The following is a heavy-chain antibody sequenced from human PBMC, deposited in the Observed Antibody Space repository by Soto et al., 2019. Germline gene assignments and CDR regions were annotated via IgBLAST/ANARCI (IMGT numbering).Heavy chain of an antibody. Sequence: SETLSLTCTVSGDSISSANNYWSWIRQPPGEGLEWIGFISYSGTTSYSPSLKSRLAISLDTSKNQFSLSLTSVTAADTAVYYCARGRGYSYGLDPWGQGNLVTVSS. CDR1: GDSISSANNY. V-gene: IGHV4-30-4*01. CDR3: ARGRGYSYGLDP. J-gene: IGHJ5*02. CDR2: ISYSGTT. D-gene: IGHD5-12*01.